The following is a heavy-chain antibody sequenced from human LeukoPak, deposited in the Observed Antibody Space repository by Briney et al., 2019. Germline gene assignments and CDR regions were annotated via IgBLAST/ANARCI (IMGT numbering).Heavy chain of an antibody. J-gene: IGHJ4*02. Sequence: PGGSLRLSCAASGFTFSSYAMSWVSQAPGKGLEWVSAISGSGGSTYYADSVKGRFTISRDNSKNTLYLQMNSLRAEDTAVYYCAKQRGQWLVIDYWGQGTLVTVSS. CDR1: GFTFSSYA. V-gene: IGHV3-23*01. CDR3: AKQRGQWLVIDY. D-gene: IGHD6-19*01. CDR2: ISGSGGST.